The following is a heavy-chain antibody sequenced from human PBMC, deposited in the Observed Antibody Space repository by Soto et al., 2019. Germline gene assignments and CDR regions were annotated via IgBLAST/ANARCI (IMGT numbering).Heavy chain of an antibody. CDR2: ISYDGSNK. D-gene: IGHD1-26*01. V-gene: IGHV3-30*18. Sequence: QVQLVESGGGVVQPGRSLRLSCAASGFTFSSYGMHWVRQAPGTGLEWVAVISYDGSNKYYADSVKGRFTISRDNSKNSLYLQMNSLRADDTAVYYCAKDVVVGATTGLGDYYYYYGMDVWGQGTTVAVSS. CDR1: GFTFSSYG. CDR3: AKDVVVGATTGLGDYYYYYGMDV. J-gene: IGHJ6*02.